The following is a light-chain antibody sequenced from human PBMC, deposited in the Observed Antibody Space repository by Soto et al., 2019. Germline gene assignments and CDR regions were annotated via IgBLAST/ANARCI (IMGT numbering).Light chain of an antibody. CDR1: QDVTTS. Sequence: DIQMTQSPSSVSASVGDRVTITCRASQDVTTSLAWFQQNPGEAPRLLIYSASSLHRGVPSRFIGSGSGTDFTLTISSLQPKEFATYYCQQGNSFPLTFGGGTKVEIK. CDR3: QQGNSFPLT. J-gene: IGKJ4*01. V-gene: IGKV1-12*01. CDR2: SAS.